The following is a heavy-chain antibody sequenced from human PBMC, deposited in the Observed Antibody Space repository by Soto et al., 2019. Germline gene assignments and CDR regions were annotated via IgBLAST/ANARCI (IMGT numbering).Heavy chain of an antibody. CDR2: IIPIFGTA. V-gene: IGHV1-69*01. Sequence: QVQLVQSGAEVKKPGSSVKVSCKASGGTFSSYAISWVRQAPGQGLEWMGGIIPIFGTANYAQKFQGRVTITTDQFTSTADMELSSLRSEDTAVYYGAREHNWNRDYYYYGIDVWGQGTTVTVSS. J-gene: IGHJ6*02. D-gene: IGHD1-20*01. CDR1: GGTFSSYA. CDR3: AREHNWNRDYYYYGIDV.